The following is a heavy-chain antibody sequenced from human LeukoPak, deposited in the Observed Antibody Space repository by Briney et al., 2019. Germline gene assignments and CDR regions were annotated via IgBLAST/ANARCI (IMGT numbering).Heavy chain of an antibody. CDR3: ARDSGTTGEVKFDP. V-gene: IGHV4-38-2*02. J-gene: IGHJ5*02. Sequence: SETLSLTCSVSGYSISSAYYWGWIRQPPGKGLEWIGTMYHSGSTNYNPSLKSRVTMSIDTSKNQFSLNLISVTAADTAVYYCARDSGTTGEVKFDPWGQGTLVTVSS. CDR2: MYHSGST. CDR1: GYSISSAYY. D-gene: IGHD3-10*01.